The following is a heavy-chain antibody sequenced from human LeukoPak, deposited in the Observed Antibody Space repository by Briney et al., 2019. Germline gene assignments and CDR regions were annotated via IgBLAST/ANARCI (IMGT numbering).Heavy chain of an antibody. V-gene: IGHV1-46*01. CDR3: AREGSSDRNYHYYMDV. Sequence: ASVKVSCKASGYTFTSYYMHWVRQAPGQGLEWMGIINPSGGSTSYAQKFQGRVTMTRDMSTSTVYMELSSLRSEDTAVYYCAREGSSDRNYHYYMDVWGKGTTVTVSS. J-gene: IGHJ6*03. CDR1: GYTFTSYY. CDR2: INPSGGST. D-gene: IGHD6-6*01.